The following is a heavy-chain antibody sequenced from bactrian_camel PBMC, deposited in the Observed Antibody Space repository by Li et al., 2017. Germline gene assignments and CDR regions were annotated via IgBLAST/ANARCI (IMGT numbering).Heavy chain of an antibody. CDR2: IWTNSGVT. V-gene: IGHV3S54*01. Sequence: HVQLVESGGGSVQAGGSLILSCVVSGDTNSVNVRVWFRQVSGKEREGVAAIWTNSGVTFYADSVKGRFTISLDNAANTLYLQMDSLLPEDTAMYYCASDHPDLYGLCPHEYTFWGQGTQVTVS. D-gene: IGHD3*01. J-gene: IGHJ4*01. CDR3: ASDHPDLYGLCPHEYTF. CDR1: GDTNSVNV.